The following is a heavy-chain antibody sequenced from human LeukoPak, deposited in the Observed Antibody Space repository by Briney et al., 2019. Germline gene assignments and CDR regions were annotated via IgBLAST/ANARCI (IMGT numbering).Heavy chain of an antibody. J-gene: IGHJ3*02. V-gene: IGHV3-23*01. D-gene: IGHD6-19*01. Sequence: HPGGSLRLSCAASGFTFSSYGMHWVRQAPGKGLEWVSAISGSGGSTYYADSVKGRFTISRDNSKNTLYLQMNSLRAEDTAVYYCAKAGPLYSSGRRGAFDIWGQGTMVTVSS. CDR2: ISGSGGST. CDR3: AKAGPLYSSGRRGAFDI. CDR1: GFTFSSYG.